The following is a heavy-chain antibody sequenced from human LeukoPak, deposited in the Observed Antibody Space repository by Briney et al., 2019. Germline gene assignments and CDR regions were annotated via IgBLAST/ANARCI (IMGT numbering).Heavy chain of an antibody. Sequence: SETLSLTCTVSGGSISSSPYYWGWIRQPPGKGLEWIGSIYYSGTTHYNPSLESRVTISVDTSKNQFSLKLSSVTAADTAVYYCARDVGRYAYGYRPTELYWYFDLWGRGTRVTVSS. D-gene: IGHD5-18*01. CDR1: GGSISSSPYY. CDR2: IYYSGTT. CDR3: ARDVGRYAYGYRPTELYWYFDL. V-gene: IGHV4-39*07. J-gene: IGHJ2*01.